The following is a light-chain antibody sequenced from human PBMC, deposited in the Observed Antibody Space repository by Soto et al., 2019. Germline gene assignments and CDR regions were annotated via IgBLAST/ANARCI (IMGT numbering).Light chain of an antibody. CDR3: QQSYSITWT. J-gene: IGKJ1*01. V-gene: IGKV3-15*01. Sequence: EIVLTQSPATLSVSPGERASLSCRASQSVSSNLAWYQQKPGQAPRLLIYGASTRATGIPARFSGSGSGTEFTLTISSLQSEDFATYSCQQSYSITWTFGQGTKVDIK. CDR1: QSVSSN. CDR2: GAS.